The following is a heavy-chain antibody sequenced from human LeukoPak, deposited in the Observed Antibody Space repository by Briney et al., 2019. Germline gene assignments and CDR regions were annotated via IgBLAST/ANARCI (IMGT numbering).Heavy chain of an antibody. V-gene: IGHV4-39*07. J-gene: IGHJ5*02. CDR1: GGSISSSSYY. CDR3: ASYSSPPA. CDR2: IYYSGST. D-gene: IGHD3-22*01. Sequence: PSETLSLTCTVSGGSISSSSYYWGWIRQPPGKGLEWIGSIYYSGSTYYNPSLKSRVTISVDTSKNQFSLKLSPVTAADTAVYYCASYSSPPAWGQGTLVTVSS.